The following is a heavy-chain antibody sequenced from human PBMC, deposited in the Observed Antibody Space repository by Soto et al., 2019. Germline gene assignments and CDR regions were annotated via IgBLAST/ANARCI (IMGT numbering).Heavy chain of an antibody. Sequence: PGESRKISCKGSGYSFISSWISWVRQMPGKGLEWMGRIDPSDSYTNYSPSFQGHVTISTDKSISTAYLQWSSLKASDTAMYYCAGSITMVRGVITGFDYWGQGTLVTVSS. CDR2: IDPSDSYT. V-gene: IGHV5-10-1*01. D-gene: IGHD3-10*01. CDR1: GYSFISSW. CDR3: AGSITMVRGVITGFDY. J-gene: IGHJ4*02.